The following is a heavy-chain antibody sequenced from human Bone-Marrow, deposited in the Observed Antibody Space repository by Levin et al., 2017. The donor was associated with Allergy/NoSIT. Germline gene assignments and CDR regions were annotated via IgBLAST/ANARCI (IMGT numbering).Heavy chain of an antibody. Sequence: ASVKVSCKASGYTFTSYAMHWVRQAPGQRLEWMGWINAGNGNTKYSQKFQGRVTITRDTSASTAYMELSSLRSEDTAVYYCARGGTVTTFLGYWGQGTLVTVSS. D-gene: IGHD4-17*01. CDR1: GYTFTSYA. V-gene: IGHV1-3*01. J-gene: IGHJ4*02. CDR2: INAGNGNT. CDR3: ARGGTVTTFLGY.